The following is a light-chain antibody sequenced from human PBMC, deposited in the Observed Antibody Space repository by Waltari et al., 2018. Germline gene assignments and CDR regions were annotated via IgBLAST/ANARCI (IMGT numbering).Light chain of an antibody. J-gene: IGKJ2*01. V-gene: IGKV3-20*01. CDR1: QSVSSSS. CDR3: QQYGRSWNT. Sequence: EIVLTQSPGTLSSSPGERATLSCRASQSVSSSSLAWYQQKPGQAPRLLIHDASSRATGIPDRFSGSGSATDFTLTIDRLEPEDFAVYYCQQYGRSWNTFGQGTKLEI. CDR2: DAS.